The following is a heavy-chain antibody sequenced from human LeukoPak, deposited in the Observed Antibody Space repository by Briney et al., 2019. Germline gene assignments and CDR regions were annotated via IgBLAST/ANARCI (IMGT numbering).Heavy chain of an antibody. CDR1: GGSISSYY. Sequence: SETLSLTCTVSGGSISSYYWSWIRQPPGKGLEWVGYIYYSGSTNYNPSLKSRVTISVDTSKNQFSLKLSSVTAADTAVYYCARWGPYDSSGYYSFQHWGQGTLVTVSS. J-gene: IGHJ1*01. V-gene: IGHV4-59*01. CDR3: ARWGPYDSSGYYSFQH. CDR2: IYYSGST. D-gene: IGHD3-22*01.